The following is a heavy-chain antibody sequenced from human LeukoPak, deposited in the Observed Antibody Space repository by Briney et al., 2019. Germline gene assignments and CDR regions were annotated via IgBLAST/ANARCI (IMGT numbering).Heavy chain of an antibody. Sequence: GGSLRLSCVATGFTFTSYAMHWVRQAPGKGLEWVAVISYDGTNKYYGDPVKGRFTISRDNSKNTLYLQMNSLRAEDTAVYYSARDQHAAAGRGTLYSFDYWGQGTLVTVSS. V-gene: IGHV3-30*04. CDR2: ISYDGTNK. D-gene: IGHD6-13*01. J-gene: IGHJ4*02. CDR3: ARDQHAAAGRGTLYSFDY. CDR1: GFTFTSYA.